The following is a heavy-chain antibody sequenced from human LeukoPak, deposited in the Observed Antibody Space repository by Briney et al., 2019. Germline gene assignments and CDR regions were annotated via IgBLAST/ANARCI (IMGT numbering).Heavy chain of an antibody. CDR1: GFTFSTYN. D-gene: IGHD1-26*01. Sequence: GGSLRLSRAASGFTFSTYNMNWVRQAPGKGLEWVSFISSGSRIIYYADSVKGRFTVSRDNAKNSLYLQMNSLRDEDTAVYYCARNPAGIGDYWGQGTLVTVSS. CDR3: ARNPAGIGDY. J-gene: IGHJ4*02. CDR2: ISSGSRII. V-gene: IGHV3-48*02.